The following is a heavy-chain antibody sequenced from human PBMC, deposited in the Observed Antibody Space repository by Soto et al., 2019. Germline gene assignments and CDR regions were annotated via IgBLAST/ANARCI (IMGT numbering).Heavy chain of an antibody. V-gene: IGHV4-31*03. Sequence: QVQLHESGPGLVKPSQTLSLTCTVSGGSISSGGYYWSWIRQHPGKGLEWIGYSYYSGSTYYNPSLKSRVTISVDTSKYQFSLKLRSVTAADTAVYFFARGQADDFDIWGQGTMVAVAS. CDR1: GGSISSGGYY. CDR3: ARGQADDFDI. J-gene: IGHJ3*02. CDR2: SYYSGST.